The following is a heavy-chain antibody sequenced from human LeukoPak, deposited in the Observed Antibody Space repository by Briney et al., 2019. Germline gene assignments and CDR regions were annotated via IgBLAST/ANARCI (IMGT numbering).Heavy chain of an antibody. J-gene: IGHJ4*02. V-gene: IGHV3-48*01. CDR2: IGIDSGNT. D-gene: IGHD1-1*01. CDR1: GFPFIEYS. CDR3: ARDHNYAFDN. Sequence: GGSLRLSCTASGFPFIEYSMNWVRQVPGKGLEWISYIGIDSGNTKYADSVRGRFTISADKARNSLYLQMNSLRVEDTAVYYCARDHNYAFDNWGQGTLVSVAS.